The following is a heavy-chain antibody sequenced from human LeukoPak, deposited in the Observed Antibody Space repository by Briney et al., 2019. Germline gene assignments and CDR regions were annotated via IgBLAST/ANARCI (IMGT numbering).Heavy chain of an antibody. CDR2: IIPMLGTP. CDR1: GGTFSSYD. CDR3: ARDKQLDWAHYYYYYMDV. D-gene: IGHD1-1*01. J-gene: IGHJ6*03. V-gene: IGHV1-69*06. Sequence: ASVKVSCKASGGTFSSYDISWVRQAPGQGLEWMGGIIPMLGTPNYAQKFQGRVTITADKSTSTAYMDLSSLRSEDTAVYYCARDKQLDWAHYYYYYMDVWGKGTTVTVSS.